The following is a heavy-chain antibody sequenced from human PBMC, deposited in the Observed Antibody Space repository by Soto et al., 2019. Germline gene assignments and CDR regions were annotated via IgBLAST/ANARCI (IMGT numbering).Heavy chain of an antibody. CDR1: GFTFSSYA. V-gene: IGHV3-23*01. CDR3: AKDHPPYYYDSSGHDAFDI. D-gene: IGHD3-22*01. CDR2: ISGSGGST. Sequence: GSLRLSCAASGFTFSSYAMSWVRQAPGKGLEWVSAISGSGGSTYYADSVKGRFTISRDNSKNTLYLQMNSLRAEDTAVYYCAKDHPPYYYDSSGHDAFDIWGQGTMVTVSS. J-gene: IGHJ3*02.